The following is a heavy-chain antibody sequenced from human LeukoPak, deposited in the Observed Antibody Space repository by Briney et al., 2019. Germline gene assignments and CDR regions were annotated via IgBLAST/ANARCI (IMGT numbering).Heavy chain of an antibody. D-gene: IGHD3-22*01. CDR1: GFTFSTYE. CDR2: ISGGGSTT. Sequence: GGSLRLSCAASGFTFSTYEMNWVRQAPGKGLEWVSYISGGGSTTYYADSVKGRFTISRDNAKNSLYLQMNSLRAEDTAVYYCARRGDYYDSSGSIDYWGQGTLVTVSS. CDR3: ARRGDYYDSSGSIDY. J-gene: IGHJ4*02. V-gene: IGHV3-48*03.